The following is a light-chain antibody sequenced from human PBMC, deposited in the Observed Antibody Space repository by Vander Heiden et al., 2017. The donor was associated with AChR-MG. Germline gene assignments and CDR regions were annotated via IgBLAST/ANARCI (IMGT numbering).Light chain of an antibody. Sequence: EVVLTQSPATLSASPGDRVILSCRARENIEGYLAWYQQIPGQAPRLLIYGASSRNTGLPARFSGSGSGTDFTLTISSLRSEDFALYYCQQYTFWPRTFGQGTKLEVK. J-gene: IGKJ1*01. CDR1: ENIEGY. CDR3: QQYTFWPRT. CDR2: GAS. V-gene: IGKV3-15*01.